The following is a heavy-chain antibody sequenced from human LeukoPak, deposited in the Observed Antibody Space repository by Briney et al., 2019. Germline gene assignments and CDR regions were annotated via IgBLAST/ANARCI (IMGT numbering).Heavy chain of an antibody. CDR3: AKDPSSSWYKGAFDI. D-gene: IGHD6-13*01. CDR1: GFTFDDYA. CDR2: ISWNSGSI. J-gene: IGHJ3*02. V-gene: IGHV3-9*01. Sequence: PGGSLRLSCAASGFTFDDYAMHWVRQAPGKGLEWVSGISWNSGSIGYADSVKGRFTISRDNAKNSLYLQMNSLRAEDTALYYCAKDPSSSWYKGAFDIWGQGTMVTVSS.